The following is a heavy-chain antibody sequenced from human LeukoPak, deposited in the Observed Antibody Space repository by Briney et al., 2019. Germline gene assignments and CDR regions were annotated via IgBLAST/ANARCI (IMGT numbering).Heavy chain of an antibody. CDR3: ARDVPTVVVPAARRGSGWFDP. J-gene: IGHJ5*02. CDR1: GGSISSGNYF. D-gene: IGHD2-2*01. CDR2: IYYSGNT. V-gene: IGHV4-30-4*08. Sequence: PSQTLSLTCTVSGGSISSGNYFWSWIRQPPGKGLEWIGYIYYSGNTYYSPSLKSRVTMSLDTSKSQFSLKLNSVTAADTAVYYCARDVPTVVVPAARRGSGWFDPWGQGTLVTVSS.